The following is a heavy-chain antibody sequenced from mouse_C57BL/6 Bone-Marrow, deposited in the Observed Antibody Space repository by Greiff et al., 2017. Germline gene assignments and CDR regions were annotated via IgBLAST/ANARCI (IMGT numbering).Heavy chain of an antibody. J-gene: IGHJ1*03. V-gene: IGHV1-69*01. CDR2: IDPSDSYT. CDR3: ARDSNYEWYFDV. Sequence: QVQLQQPGAELVMPGASVKLSCKASGYTFTSYWMHWVKPRPGQGLEWIGEIDPSDSYTNYNQKFKGKSTLTVDKSSSTAYMHLSSLTAEDAAVYYCARDSNYEWYFDVWGTGTTVTVSS. D-gene: IGHD2-5*01. CDR1: GYTFTSYW.